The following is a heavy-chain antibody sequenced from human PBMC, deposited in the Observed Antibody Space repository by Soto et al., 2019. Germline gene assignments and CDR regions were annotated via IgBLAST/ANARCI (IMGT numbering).Heavy chain of an antibody. CDR2: ISAYNGNT. CDR1: GYTFTSYG. CDR3: ARVVGALGHLFDP. J-gene: IGHJ5*02. D-gene: IGHD1-26*01. V-gene: IGHV1-18*01. Sequence: QVQLVQSGAEVKKPGASVKVSCKASGYTFTSYGISWVRQAPGQGLEWMGRISAYNGNTNYAQKLQGRVTMTTDTATSTAHMGLRSLRADDTAVYYCARVVGALGHLFDPWGQGTLVTVSS.